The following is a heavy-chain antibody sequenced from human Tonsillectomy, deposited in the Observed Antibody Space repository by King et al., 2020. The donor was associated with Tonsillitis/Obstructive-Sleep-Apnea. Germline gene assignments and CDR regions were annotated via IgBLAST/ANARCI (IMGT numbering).Heavy chain of an antibody. CDR1: GDTFSYYA. D-gene: IGHD3-22*01. V-gene: IGHV1-69*10. CDR2: IIPVLRVS. Sequence: QLVQSGAEVKKPGSSVNVSCKASGDTFSYYAISWVRQAPGHGLEWMGGIIPVLRVSDNAQKFQGRVTFTADKSRTTGYMELTRLTSEDTAVYYCARGYYYDSSGYHLDSWGQGTLVTVSS. J-gene: IGHJ4*02. CDR3: ARGYYYDSSGYHLDS.